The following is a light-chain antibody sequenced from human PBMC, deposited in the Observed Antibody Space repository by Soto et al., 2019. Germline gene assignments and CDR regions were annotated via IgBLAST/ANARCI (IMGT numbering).Light chain of an antibody. J-gene: IGLJ1*01. CDR1: SSDIGRYNY. V-gene: IGLV2-14*01. CDR2: EVN. Sequence: QSVLTQPPSVSGAPGQRVTISCTGTSSDIGRYNYVSWFQQHPGKVPKLVIFEVNYRPSGVSDRFSGSKSGNTASLTITGLQAEDEADYYCTSCITANTRCVFGSGTKVTVL. CDR3: TSCITANTRCV.